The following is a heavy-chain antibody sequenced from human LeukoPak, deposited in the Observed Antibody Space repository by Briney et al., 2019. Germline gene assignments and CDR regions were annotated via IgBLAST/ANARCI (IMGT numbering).Heavy chain of an antibody. Sequence: SETLSLTCAVSGYSISSGYYWGWIRQPPGKGLEWIGSIYHSGSTYYNPSLKSRVTISVDTSKNQFSLKLSSVTAADTAVYYCARAAIAAPYGMDVWGQGTTVTVSS. D-gene: IGHD2-15*01. J-gene: IGHJ6*02. V-gene: IGHV4-38-2*01. CDR3: ARAAIAAPYGMDV. CDR1: GYSISSGYY. CDR2: IYHSGST.